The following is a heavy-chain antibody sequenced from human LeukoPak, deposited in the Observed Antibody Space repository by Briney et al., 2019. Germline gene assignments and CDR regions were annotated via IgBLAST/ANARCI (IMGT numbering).Heavy chain of an antibody. V-gene: IGHV4-38-2*02. CDR2: IHHSGST. CDR3: ARVAAGIGFFQH. D-gene: IGHD6-13*01. J-gene: IGHJ1*01. CDR1: GHSISSGYY. Sequence: SETLSLTCIVSGHSISSGYYWGWIRQPPGKGLEWIGNIHHSGSTYYNPSLKSRVTISVDTSKNQLSLKLNSVTAADTAVYCCARVAAGIGFFQHWGQGTLVTVSS.